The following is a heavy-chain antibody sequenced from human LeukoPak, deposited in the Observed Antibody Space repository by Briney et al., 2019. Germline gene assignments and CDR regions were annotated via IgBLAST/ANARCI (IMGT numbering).Heavy chain of an antibody. CDR2: ISGSGGST. D-gene: IGHD2-2*02. J-gene: IGHJ4*02. V-gene: IGHV3-23*01. CDR1: GFTFSSCA. Sequence: PGGSLRLSCAASGFTFSSCAMSWVRQAPGKGLEWVSAISGSGGSTYYADSVKGRFTISRDNSKNTLYLQMNSLRAEDTAVYYCAKGKWDIVVVPAAIADYWGQGTLVTVSS. CDR3: AKGKWDIVVVPAAIADY.